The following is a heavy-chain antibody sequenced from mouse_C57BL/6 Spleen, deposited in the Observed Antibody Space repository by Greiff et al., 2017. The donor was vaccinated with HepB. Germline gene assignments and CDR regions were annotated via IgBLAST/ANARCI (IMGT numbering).Heavy chain of an antibody. D-gene: IGHD1-1*01. J-gene: IGHJ2*01. CDR1: GFTFSSYA. CDR3: TREGLLRYFDY. Sequence: EVKLMESGAGLVKPGGSLKLSCAASGFTFSSYAMSWVRQTPEKRLEWVAYISSGGDYIYYADTVKGRFTISRDNARNTLYLQMSSLKSEDTAMYYCTREGLLRYFDYWGQGTTLTVSS. CDR2: ISSGGDYI. V-gene: IGHV5-9-1*02.